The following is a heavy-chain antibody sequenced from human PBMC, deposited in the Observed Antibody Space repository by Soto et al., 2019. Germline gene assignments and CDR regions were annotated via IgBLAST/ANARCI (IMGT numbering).Heavy chain of an antibody. CDR2: IYSGGTT. D-gene: IGHD5-12*01. J-gene: IGHJ4*02. CDR1: GFNVRANY. Sequence: EVQLVESGGGLIQPGGSLRLSCAVSGFNVRANYMSWVRQAPGKGLERVSVIYSGGTTYYADSVKGRFIISRDISKNTPYLQMNILRAEDTAVYYCHGYGYWGQGTLVTVSS. V-gene: IGHV3-53*01. CDR3: HGYGY.